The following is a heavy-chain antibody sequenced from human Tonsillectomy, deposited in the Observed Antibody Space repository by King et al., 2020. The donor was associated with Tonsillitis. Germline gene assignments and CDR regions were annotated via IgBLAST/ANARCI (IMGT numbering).Heavy chain of an antibody. CDR1: GFTFNSYG. V-gene: IGHV3-30*02. CDR3: AKAPTAGIVVVITTYFDY. Sequence: QLVQSGGGVVQPGGSLRLSCGASGFTFNSYGMHWVRQAPGKGLEWVAFIRYDGSNKYYADSVKGRFTISRDNSKNTLSLQMNSPRVEDTAVYYCAKAPTAGIVVVITTYFDYWGQGTLVAVSS. D-gene: IGHD3-22*01. J-gene: IGHJ4*02. CDR2: IRYDGSNK.